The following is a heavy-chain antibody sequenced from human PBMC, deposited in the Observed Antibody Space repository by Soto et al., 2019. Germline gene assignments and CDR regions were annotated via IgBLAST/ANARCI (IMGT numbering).Heavy chain of an antibody. J-gene: IGHJ5*02. V-gene: IGHV1-18*01. CDR3: ARDRSGGGKFDP. CDR2: ISAYNGNT. D-gene: IGHD2-8*02. CDR1: GYIFTSYG. Sequence: ASVKVSCKASGYIFTSYGISWVRQAPGQGLEWMGWISAYNGNTNYAQKLQGRVTMTTDTSTSTAYRELRSLRSDDTAVYYCARDRSGGGKFDPWGQGTLVTVSS.